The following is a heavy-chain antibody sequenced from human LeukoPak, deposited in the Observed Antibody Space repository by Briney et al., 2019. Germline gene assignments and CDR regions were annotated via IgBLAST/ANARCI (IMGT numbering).Heavy chain of an antibody. CDR3: AKDWPSEQLVHY. Sequence: PGGSLRLSCAASGFTFSRYWMSWVRQAPGKGLEWVANIKDDGRDKYYVDSVKGRFTISRDNSKNTLYLQMNSLRAEDTAVYYCAKDWPSEQLVHYWGQGTLVTVSS. V-gene: IGHV3-7*03. CDR1: GFTFSRYW. CDR2: IKDDGRDK. D-gene: IGHD6-6*01. J-gene: IGHJ4*02.